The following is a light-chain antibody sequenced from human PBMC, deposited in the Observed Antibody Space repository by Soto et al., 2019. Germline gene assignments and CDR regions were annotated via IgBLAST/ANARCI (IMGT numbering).Light chain of an antibody. CDR1: SSNIGSHY. Sequence: QSALTQPPSVSAAPGHKVTSSCSGRSSNIGSHYVSWYQQLPGTAPKLLIYENTERPSGIPDRFSGSKSGTSATLGITGLQTGDEADYYCAAWDTTLNGGVFGGGTKVTVL. V-gene: IGLV1-51*02. J-gene: IGLJ2*01. CDR3: AAWDTTLNGGV. CDR2: ENT.